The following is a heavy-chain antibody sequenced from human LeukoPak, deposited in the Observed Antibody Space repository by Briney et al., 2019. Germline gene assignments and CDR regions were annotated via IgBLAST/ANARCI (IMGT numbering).Heavy chain of an antibody. CDR1: GFTFSSYG. CDR3: AKSLDTAMDY. J-gene: IGHJ4*02. D-gene: IGHD5-18*01. Sequence: GGSLRLSCAAPGFTFSSYGMHWVRQAPGKGLEWVAVISYDGSNKYYADSVKGRFTISRDNSKNTLYLQMNSLRAEDTAVYYCAKSLDTAMDYWGQGTLVTVSS. V-gene: IGHV3-30*18. CDR2: ISYDGSNK.